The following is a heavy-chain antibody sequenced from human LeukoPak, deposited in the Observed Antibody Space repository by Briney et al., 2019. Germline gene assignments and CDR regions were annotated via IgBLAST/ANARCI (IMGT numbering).Heavy chain of an antibody. J-gene: IGHJ4*02. Sequence: SETLSLTCAVYGGSFSGYYWSWIRQPPGKGLEWIGEINHSGSTNYNPSLKSRVTISVDTSKNQFSLKLSSVTAADTAVYYCARGLVPLLRFGEPYPIYDYWGQGTLVTVSS. V-gene: IGHV4-34*01. D-gene: IGHD3-10*01. CDR3: ARGLVPLLRFGEPYPIYDY. CDR2: INHSGST. CDR1: GGSFSGYY.